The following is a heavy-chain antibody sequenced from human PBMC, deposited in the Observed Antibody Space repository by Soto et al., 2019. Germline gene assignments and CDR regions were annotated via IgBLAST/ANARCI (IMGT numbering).Heavy chain of an antibody. D-gene: IGHD6-13*01. CDR1: GFIFSTYS. CDR3: ARDLGSSWYPEYFQH. CDR2: ISSSSSTI. J-gene: IGHJ1*01. V-gene: IGHV3-48*01. Sequence: GGSLRLSCAASGFIFSTYSMNWVRQAPGKGLEWVSYISSSSSTIYYADSVKGRFTISRDNAKNSLYLQMNSLRAEDTAVYYCARDLGSSWYPEYFQHWGQGTLVTVSS.